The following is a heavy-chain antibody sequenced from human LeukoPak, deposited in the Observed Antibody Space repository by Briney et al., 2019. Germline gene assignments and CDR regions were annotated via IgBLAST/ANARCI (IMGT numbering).Heavy chain of an antibody. CDR2: IYYSGST. D-gene: IGHD6-13*01. Sequence: SETLSLTCAVYGGSFSGYYWSWIRQPPGKGLEWIGYIYYSGSTNYNPSLKSRVTISVDTSKNQFSLKLSSVTAADTAVYYGARRKQLVPAFDIWGQGTMVTVSS. J-gene: IGHJ3*02. CDR1: GGSFSGYY. CDR3: ARRKQLVPAFDI. V-gene: IGHV4-59*01.